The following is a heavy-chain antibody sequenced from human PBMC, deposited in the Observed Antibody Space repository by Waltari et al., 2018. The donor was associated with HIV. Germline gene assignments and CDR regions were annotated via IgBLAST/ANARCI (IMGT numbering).Heavy chain of an antibody. Sequence: VQLVESGGGLFKPGGSLRLSCEASGFSFRRYALNWVRQAPGKGLQWLSYISSNSEYIYYVHSVQGRFTISRDNAKSSVFLQMDNVRDEDTATYYCATTVTTRGTFDYWGQGTVVAV. CDR2: ISSNSEYI. CDR1: GFSFRRYA. J-gene: IGHJ4*02. D-gene: IGHD4-17*01. V-gene: IGHV3-21*02. CDR3: ATTVTTRGTFDY.